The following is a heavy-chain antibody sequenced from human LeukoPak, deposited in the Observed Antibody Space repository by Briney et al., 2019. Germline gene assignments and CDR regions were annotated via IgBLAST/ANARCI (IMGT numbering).Heavy chain of an antibody. CDR1: GYTFTSHG. V-gene: IGHV1-18*01. CDR2: ISGYNGNT. J-gene: IGHJ5*02. D-gene: IGHD5-24*01. CDR3: ARDNSVRDEAWWFNP. Sequence: ASVKVSCKASGYTFTSHGISWVRQAPGQGLEWVGWISGYNGNTNYAQKFQGRVTLTRDMSTSTDYLELSSLRSEDTAVYYCARDNSVRDEAWWFNPWGQGTLVTVSS.